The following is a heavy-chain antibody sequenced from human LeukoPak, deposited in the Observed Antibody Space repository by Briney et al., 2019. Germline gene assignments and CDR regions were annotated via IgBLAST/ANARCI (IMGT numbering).Heavy chain of an antibody. CDR3: ARDYDILTGFGGFDY. CDR1: GYSFTNYY. Sequence: GASVKVSCKASGYSFTNYYMHWVRQAPGQGLEWMGWINPNSGGTNYAQKFQGRVTMTTDTSTSTAYMELRSLRSDDMAVYYCARDYDILTGFGGFDYWGQGTLVTVSS. CDR2: INPNSGGT. J-gene: IGHJ4*02. D-gene: IGHD3-9*01. V-gene: IGHV1-2*02.